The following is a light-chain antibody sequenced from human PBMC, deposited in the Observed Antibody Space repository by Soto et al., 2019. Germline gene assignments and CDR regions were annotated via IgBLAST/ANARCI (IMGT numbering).Light chain of an antibody. V-gene: IGKV1-5*01. CDR1: QSISSW. CDR3: QQYRSYSPLT. Sequence: DIQMTQSPSTLSASVGDRVTITCRASQSISSWLAWYQRKPGKAPKLLIYDASSLESGVPSRFSGSGSGTEFTLTISSLQPDDFATYFCQQYRSYSPLTFGGGTKVDIK. J-gene: IGKJ4*01. CDR2: DAS.